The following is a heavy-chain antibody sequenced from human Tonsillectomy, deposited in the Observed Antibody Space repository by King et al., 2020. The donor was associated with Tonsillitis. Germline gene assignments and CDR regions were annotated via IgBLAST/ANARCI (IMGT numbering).Heavy chain of an antibody. Sequence: VQLVESGGGVVQPGRSLRLSCAASGFTFSSYAMHWVRQAPGKGLEWVAVISYDGSNKYYADSVKGRFTISRDNSKNTLYLQMNSLRAEDTAVYYCARDSTPIAVAGELDYWGQGTLVTVSS. CDR1: GFTFSSYA. V-gene: IGHV3-30*01. J-gene: IGHJ4*02. CDR3: ARDSTPIAVAGELDY. D-gene: IGHD6-19*01. CDR2: ISYDGSNK.